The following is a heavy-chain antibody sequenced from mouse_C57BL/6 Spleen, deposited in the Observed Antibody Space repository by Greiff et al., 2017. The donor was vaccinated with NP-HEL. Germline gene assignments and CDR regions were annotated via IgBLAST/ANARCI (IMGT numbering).Heavy chain of an antibody. CDR1: GFSLTSYG. CDR3: AKKDGFYGNYPNYAMDY. J-gene: IGHJ4*01. D-gene: IGHD2-1*01. CDR2: IWRGGST. V-gene: IGHV2-5*01. Sequence: QVQLKQSGPGLVQPSQSLSITCTVSGFSLTSYGVHWVRQSPGKGLEWLGVIWRGGSTDYNAAFMSRLSITKDNSKSQVFFKMNSLQADDTAIYYCAKKDGFYGNYPNYAMDYWGQGTSVTVSS.